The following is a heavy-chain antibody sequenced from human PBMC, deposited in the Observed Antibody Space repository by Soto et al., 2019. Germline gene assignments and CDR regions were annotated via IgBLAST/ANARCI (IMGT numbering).Heavy chain of an antibody. CDR3: ARDGGLGYCSSTSCHDHYFEY. Sequence: QGQLVESGGGVVQPGRSLRLSCAASGFTFSSYGMHWVRQAPGKGLEWVAVIWYDGSNKYYADSVKGRFTISRDNSKNKTYLQMNSLRAEYTVVYYCARDGGLGYCSSTSCHDHYFEYWGQGTLVTVSS. CDR2: IWYDGSNK. CDR1: GFTFSSYG. D-gene: IGHD2-2*01. V-gene: IGHV3-33*01. J-gene: IGHJ4*02.